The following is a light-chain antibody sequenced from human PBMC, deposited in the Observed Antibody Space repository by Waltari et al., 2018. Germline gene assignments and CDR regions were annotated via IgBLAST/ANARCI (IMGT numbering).Light chain of an antibody. V-gene: IGKV1-5*03. CDR2: KAS. Sequence: DIQMTQSPSTLSASVGDRVTITCRASQSISSWLAWYQQKTGKAPKLLIYKASSLESGVPSRFSGSGSGTEFTLTISSLQPDDFATYYCQQYNSYPFTFGGGTKVEIK. CDR3: QQYNSYPFT. J-gene: IGKJ4*01. CDR1: QSISSW.